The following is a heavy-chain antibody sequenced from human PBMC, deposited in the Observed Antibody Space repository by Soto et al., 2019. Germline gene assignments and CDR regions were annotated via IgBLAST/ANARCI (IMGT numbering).Heavy chain of an antibody. Sequence: ASVKVSCKASGGTFSSYAISWVRQAPGQGLEWMGGIIHIFGTANYAQKFQGRVTITADESTSTAYMELSSLRSEDTAVYYCARGGLYSSSSVRVTPSYYYYGMDVWGQGTTVTVSS. CDR2: IIHIFGTA. CDR3: ARGGLYSSSSVRVTPSYYYYGMDV. CDR1: GGTFSSYA. J-gene: IGHJ6*02. V-gene: IGHV1-69*13. D-gene: IGHD6-6*01.